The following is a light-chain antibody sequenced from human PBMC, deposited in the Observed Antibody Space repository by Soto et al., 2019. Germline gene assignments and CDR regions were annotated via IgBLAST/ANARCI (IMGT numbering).Light chain of an antibody. CDR3: QQANTFPIT. CDR1: QGINRW. CDR2: TTS. Sequence: DIQMTQSPSFMSASVGDRVTVTCRASQGINRWLAWYQQKPGKAPKLLIYTTSTLASGVLSRFSGSGSGTDFTLTISSLQPEDFATYYCQQANTFPITFGQGTRLEIK. V-gene: IGKV1-12*01. J-gene: IGKJ5*01.